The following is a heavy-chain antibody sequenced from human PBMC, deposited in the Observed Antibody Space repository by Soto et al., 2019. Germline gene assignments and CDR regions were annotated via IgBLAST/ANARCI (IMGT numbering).Heavy chain of an antibody. V-gene: IGHV2-5*02. CDR2: IYWDDDK. CDR3: ANGVSGIGSFDI. J-gene: IGHJ3*02. CDR1: GFSLSTSGVG. Sequence: QITLKESGPTLVKPTQILTLTCTFSGFSLSTSGVGVGWIRQPPGKALEWLALIYWDDDKRYSPSLKSRLTITKDASKNQVVPTMTNMDPVDTATYYCANGVSGIGSFDIWGQGTMVTVSS. D-gene: IGHD6-19*01.